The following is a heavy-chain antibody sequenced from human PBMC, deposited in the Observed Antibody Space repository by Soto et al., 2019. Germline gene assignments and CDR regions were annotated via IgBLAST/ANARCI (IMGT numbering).Heavy chain of an antibody. CDR2: IWYDGSNK. J-gene: IGHJ6*02. CDR3: ARDLPPSDV. CDR1: GFTFSSYG. V-gene: IGHV3-33*01. Sequence: QVQLVESGGGVVQPGRSLRLSCAASGFTFSSYGMHWVRQAPGKGLEWVAVIWYDGSNKYYADSVKGRFTISRDNSKNTLYLQMNSLRAEDTAVYYCARDLPPSDVWGQGTTVTVSS.